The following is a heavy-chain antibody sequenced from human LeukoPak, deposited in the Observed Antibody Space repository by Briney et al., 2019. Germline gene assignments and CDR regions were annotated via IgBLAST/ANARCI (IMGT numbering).Heavy chain of an antibody. CDR3: TTYISGHY. V-gene: IGHV3-73*01. CDR1: GFIFSGSD. CDR2: IRTKLRDYAT. J-gene: IGHJ4*02. Sequence: GGSLKLSCATSGFIFSGSDIHWVRQASGRGLEWVGRIRTKLRDYATAYAASVKGRFTISRDDSGDTAYLQMNSLKTEDTAVYYCTTYISGHYWGQGTLVTVSS. D-gene: IGHD1-20*01.